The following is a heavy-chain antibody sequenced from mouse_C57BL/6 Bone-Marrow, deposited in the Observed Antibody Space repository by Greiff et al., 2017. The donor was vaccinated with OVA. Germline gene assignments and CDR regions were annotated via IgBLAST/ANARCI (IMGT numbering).Heavy chain of an antibody. CDR2: IDPSDSYT. V-gene: IGHV1-69*01. J-gene: IGHJ4*01. Sequence: QVQLQQPWAELVMPVASVKLSCKASGYTFTSYWLHWVKQRPGPGLDWIGEIDPSDSYTTYNQKFKGKSTLTVDKSSSTAYMQLSSLTSEDSAVYYCASQGSYYSNPYAMDYWGQGTSVTVSS. CDR1: GYTFTSYW. D-gene: IGHD2-5*01. CDR3: ASQGSYYSNPYAMDY.